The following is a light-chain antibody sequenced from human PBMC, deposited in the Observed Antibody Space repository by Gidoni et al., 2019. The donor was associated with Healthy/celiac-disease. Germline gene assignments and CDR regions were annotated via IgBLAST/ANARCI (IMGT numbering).Light chain of an antibody. CDR3: QQYNNWPPRT. CDR1: QSVSSN. CDR2: GAS. V-gene: IGKV3-15*01. J-gene: IGKJ1*01. Sequence: EIVMTQPPATLSVSPGERATLSCRASQSVSSNLAWYQQKPGQAPSLLIYGASTRATGIPATFSGSGSGTEFTLTISSLQSEDFAVYYCQQYNNWPPRTFGQGTKVEIK.